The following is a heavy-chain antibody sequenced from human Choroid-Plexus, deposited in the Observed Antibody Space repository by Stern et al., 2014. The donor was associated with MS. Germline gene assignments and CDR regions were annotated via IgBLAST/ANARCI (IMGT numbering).Heavy chain of an antibody. CDR2: VSYDARDK. Sequence: QVQLVESGGGVVQPGRPLRLSCVASGFTLGSCAMHWVRQAPGKGLEWVAGVSYDARDKNYADSLTGRFTICRENSHTTPYMQMSSLRPEDTAVYYCAKDRQYLTYFFDHWGQGSLVTVSS. D-gene: IGHD2/OR15-2a*01. CDR3: AKDRQYLTYFFDH. J-gene: IGHJ5*02. CDR1: GFTLGSCA. V-gene: IGHV3-30*18.